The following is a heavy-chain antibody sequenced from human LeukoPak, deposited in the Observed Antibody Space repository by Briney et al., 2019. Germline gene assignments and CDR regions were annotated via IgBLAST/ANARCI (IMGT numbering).Heavy chain of an antibody. J-gene: IGHJ6*03. V-gene: IGHV1-3*01. CDR3: ARGRGTSGSNRDFYYYYYMDV. CDR1: GYTFTSYG. Sequence: GASVKVSCKASGYTFTSYGISWVRQAPGQRPEWMGWMNAGNGNTKYSQKFQGRITLIRDTSAATAYMEASSLRHDDLAVYYCARGRGTSGSNRDFYYYYYMDVWGKGTTVTVSS. CDR2: MNAGNGNT. D-gene: IGHD2-15*01.